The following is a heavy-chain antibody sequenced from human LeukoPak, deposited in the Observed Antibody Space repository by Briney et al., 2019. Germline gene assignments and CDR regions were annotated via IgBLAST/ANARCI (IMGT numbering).Heavy chain of an antibody. J-gene: IGHJ3*02. CDR2: IWYDGSNK. CDR3: ARGYRGYDWGAAFDI. CDR1: GFTFSRSG. D-gene: IGHD5-12*01. V-gene: IGHV3-33*01. Sequence: GGSLRLSCAASGFTFSRSGMHWVRQAPGKGLEWVASIWYDGSNKYYADSVKGRFTISRDNSKNTLYLQMNSLRAEDTALYYCARGYRGYDWGAAFDIWGQGTMVTVSS.